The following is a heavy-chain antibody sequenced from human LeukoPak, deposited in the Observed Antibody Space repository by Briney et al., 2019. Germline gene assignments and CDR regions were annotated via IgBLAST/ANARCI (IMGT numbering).Heavy chain of an antibody. CDR2: ISGSGVST. CDR3: AKTRGVIATYFAS. CDR1: GFSFTSYA. D-gene: IGHD3-16*02. J-gene: IGHJ4*02. V-gene: IGHV3-23*01. Sequence: PGGSLRLSCAASGFSFTSYAMSWVRQAPGKRLEWVSDISGSGVSTYYADSVKGRFTISRDNSKSTLYLQVNSLRAEDTAVYYCAKTRGVIATYFASWGQGTLVTVSS.